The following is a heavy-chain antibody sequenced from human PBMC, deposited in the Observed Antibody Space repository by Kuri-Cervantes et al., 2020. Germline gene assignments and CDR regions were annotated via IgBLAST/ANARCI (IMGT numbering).Heavy chain of an antibody. CDR1: GYTFTSYD. V-gene: IGHV1-69*13. CDR2: IIPIFGTA. D-gene: IGHD3-10*01. Sequence: SVKVSWKASGYTFTSYDISWVRQAPGQGLEWMGGIIPIFGTANYAQKFQGRVTITADESTSTAYMELSSLRSEDTAVYYCARDSPDYYGSGSLPPHPGYYGMDVWGQGTTVTVSS. J-gene: IGHJ6*02. CDR3: ARDSPDYYGSGSLPPHPGYYGMDV.